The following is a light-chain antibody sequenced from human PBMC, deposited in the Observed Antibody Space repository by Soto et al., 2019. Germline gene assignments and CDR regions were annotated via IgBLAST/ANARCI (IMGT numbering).Light chain of an antibody. V-gene: IGLV2-14*01. J-gene: IGLJ2*01. CDR1: NSYIGSYNY. CDR3: SSYANIRVF. CDR2: EVS. Sequence: QSVLTQPASVSGSPGQSITISCTGTNSYIGSYNYVSWYQQHPGKAPKLLIYEVSNRPSGISNRVSGSKSGNTASLTISGLQAEDEADYYCSSYANIRVFFGGGTKLTVL.